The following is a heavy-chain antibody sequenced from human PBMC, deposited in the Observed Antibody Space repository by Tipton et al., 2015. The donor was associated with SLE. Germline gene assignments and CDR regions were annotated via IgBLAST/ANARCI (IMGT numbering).Heavy chain of an antibody. V-gene: IGHV4-34*01. D-gene: IGHD3-10*01. CDR3: ARWGGTGWFDP. J-gene: IGHJ5*02. Sequence: TLSLTCAVYGGSFSGYYWSWIRQPPGKGLEWIGEINHSGSTNYNSSLKSRVTISGDTSKNQFSLRLSSVTAADTAVYYCARWGGTGWFDPWGQGTLVTVSS. CDR1: GGSFSGYY. CDR2: INHSGST.